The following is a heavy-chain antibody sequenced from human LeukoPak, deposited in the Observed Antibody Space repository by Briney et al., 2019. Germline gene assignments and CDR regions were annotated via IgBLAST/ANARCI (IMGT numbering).Heavy chain of an antibody. D-gene: IGHD4-11*01. J-gene: IGHJ4*02. CDR2: IHSGGST. V-gene: IGHV3-66*01. Sequence: GGSLRLSCAASGFTVSSNYMSWVRQAPGKGLEWVSVIHSGGSTYYADSVKGRFTISRDNSKNTLYLQMNSLRAEDTAVYYCAGNDYNDYTLHYYWGQGTLVTVSS. CDR3: AGNDYNDYTLHYY. CDR1: GFTVSSNY.